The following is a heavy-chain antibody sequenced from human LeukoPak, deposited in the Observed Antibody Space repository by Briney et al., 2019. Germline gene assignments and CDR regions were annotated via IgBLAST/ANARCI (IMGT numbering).Heavy chain of an antibody. J-gene: IGHJ3*02. CDR1: GGSFSGYY. CDR2: INHSGST. CDR3: ARGGYSSSWYVVFATADDAFDI. Sequence: PSETLSLTCAVYGGSFSGYYWSWIRQPPGKGLEWIGEINHSGSTNYNLSLKSRVTISVDTSKNQFSLKLSSVTAADTAVYYCARGGYSSSWYVVFATADDAFDIWGQGTMVTVSS. V-gene: IGHV4-34*01. D-gene: IGHD6-13*01.